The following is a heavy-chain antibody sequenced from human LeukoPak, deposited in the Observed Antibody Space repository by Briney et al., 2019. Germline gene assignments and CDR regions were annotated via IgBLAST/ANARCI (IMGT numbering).Heavy chain of an antibody. V-gene: IGHV4-39*01. Sequence: PSETLSLTCIVSGGSISSRSYYWGWIRQPPGKGLEWIGSIFYSGSTYYNPSLKSRVTISVDMSKNQFSLKLSSVTAADTAVYYCARRLGVTDNDDAFHIWGPGTMVTVSS. CDR3: ARRLGVTDNDDAFHI. D-gene: IGHD2-8*01. CDR1: GGSISSRSYY. J-gene: IGHJ3*02. CDR2: IFYSGST.